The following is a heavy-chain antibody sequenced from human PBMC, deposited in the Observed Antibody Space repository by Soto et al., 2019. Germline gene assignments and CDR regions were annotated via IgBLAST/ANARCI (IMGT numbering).Heavy chain of an antibody. V-gene: IGHV1-18*01. J-gene: IGHJ6*02. CDR2: ISAYNGNT. Sequence: QVQLVQSGAEVKKPGASVKVSCKASGYTFTSYGISWVRQAPGQGLEWMGRISAYNGNTNYAQKLQGRVTMTTDTSTSTAYMELRSLRSDDTAVYYCARCWYYDFWSGPTVGGMDVWGQGTTVTVSS. CDR3: ARCWYYDFWSGPTVGGMDV. CDR1: GYTFTSYG. D-gene: IGHD3-3*01.